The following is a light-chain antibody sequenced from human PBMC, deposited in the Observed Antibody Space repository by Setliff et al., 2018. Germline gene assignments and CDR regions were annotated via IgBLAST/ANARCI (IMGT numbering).Light chain of an antibody. CDR3: STWDYSLRTHV. J-gene: IGLJ1*01. CDR1: SDNIGRNA. V-gene: IGLV1-44*01. CDR2: GNF. Sequence: QSVLTQEASVSGTVGQKVTLSCTGESDNIGRNAVGWYQQSSHGAPKTVMLGNFLPSGIPDRFSGSKSGTTASLTISGLQLEDEADYYCSTWDYSLRTHVFGTGT.